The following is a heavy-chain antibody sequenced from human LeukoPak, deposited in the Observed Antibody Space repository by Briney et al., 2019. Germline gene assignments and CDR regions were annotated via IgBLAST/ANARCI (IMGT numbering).Heavy chain of an antibody. CDR3: ARDSGSSWSYYFDY. CDR2: IKQDGSEK. J-gene: IGHJ4*02. CDR1: GFTFSSYW. D-gene: IGHD6-13*01. Sequence: PGGALRLSCAASGFTFSSYWMSWVRQAPGKGLWWVANIKQDGSEKYYVDSVKGRFTISRDNAKNSPYLQMNSLRAEDTAVYYCARDSGSSWSYYFDYWGQGTLVTVSS. V-gene: IGHV3-7*01.